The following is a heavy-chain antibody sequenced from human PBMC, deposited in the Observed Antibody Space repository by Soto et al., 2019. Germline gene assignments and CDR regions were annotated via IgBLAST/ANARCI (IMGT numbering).Heavy chain of an antibody. J-gene: IGHJ1*01. D-gene: IGHD2-15*01. Sequence: ASVKVSCKASGYIFTAYSMHWVRQAPGQGLEWMGVVNPSGGSTNYAQRFQGRITMTRDTSTSTVYMDLKFLTSEDTAVYYCAREGNCSDGVCYSEYFQRWGPGTLVTVSS. V-gene: IGHV1-46*03. CDR3: AREGNCSDGVCYSEYFQR. CDR1: GYIFTAYS. CDR2: VNPSGGST.